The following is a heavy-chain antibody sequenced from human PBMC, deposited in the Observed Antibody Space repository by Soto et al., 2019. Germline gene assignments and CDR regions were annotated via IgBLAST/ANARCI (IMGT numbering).Heavy chain of an antibody. CDR3: AREYTYGSNFFDC. V-gene: IGHV4-31*03. CDR2: VSHSGST. Sequence: QVRLQESGPGLVKPSQTLSLTCTVSGGSISSAAYYWSWIRQHPGKGLEWIGYVSHSGSTYYNPSLKCRVIISVDTSKNQLFMSLPSVTAADTAVFYCAREYTYGSNFFDCWGQGALVTVSS. D-gene: IGHD5-18*01. J-gene: IGHJ4*02. CDR1: GGSISSAAYY.